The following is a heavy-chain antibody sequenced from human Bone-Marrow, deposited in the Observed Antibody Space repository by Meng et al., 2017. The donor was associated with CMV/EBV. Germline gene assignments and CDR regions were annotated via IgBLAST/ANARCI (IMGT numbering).Heavy chain of an antibody. D-gene: IGHD3-3*01. CDR1: GYTFTGYY. J-gene: IGHJ6*02. V-gene: IGHV1-2*02. Sequence: ASVKVSCKASGYTFTGYYMHWVRQAPGQGLEWMGWINPNSGGTNYAQKFQGRVTMTRDTSISTAYMELSRLRSDDTAVYYCARAGIRFLEWLLSAMDVWGQGNTVNLYS. CDR2: INPNSGGT. CDR3: ARAGIRFLEWLLSAMDV.